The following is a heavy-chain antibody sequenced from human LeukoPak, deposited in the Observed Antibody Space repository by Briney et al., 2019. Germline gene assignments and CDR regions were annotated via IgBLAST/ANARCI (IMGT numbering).Heavy chain of an antibody. Sequence: SVKVSCKASGGTFSSYAISWVRQAPGQGLEWMGRIIPILGIAIYAQKFQGRVTITADKSTSTAYMELSSLRSEDTAVYYCARDVFVVVPAARYYYYGMDVWGQGTTVTVSS. D-gene: IGHD2-2*01. CDR3: ARDVFVVVPAARYYYYGMDV. V-gene: IGHV1-69*04. CDR2: IIPILGIA. J-gene: IGHJ6*02. CDR1: GGTFSSYA.